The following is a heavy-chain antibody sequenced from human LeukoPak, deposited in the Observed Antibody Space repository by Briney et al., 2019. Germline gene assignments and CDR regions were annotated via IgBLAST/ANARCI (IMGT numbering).Heavy chain of an antibody. CDR1: GYTFTSYG. D-gene: IGHD3-3*01. CDR3: ARDNKVDYDFWSGYSNGDYFDY. Sequence: ASVKVSCKASGYTFTSYGISWVRQAPGQGLEWMGWISAYNGNTNYAQKLLGRVTMTTDTSTSTAYMELRSLRSDDTAVYYCARDNKVDYDFWSGYSNGDYFDYWGQGTLVTVSS. V-gene: IGHV1-18*01. J-gene: IGHJ4*02. CDR2: ISAYNGNT.